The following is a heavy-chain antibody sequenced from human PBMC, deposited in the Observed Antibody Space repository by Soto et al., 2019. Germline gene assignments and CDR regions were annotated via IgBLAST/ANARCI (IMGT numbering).Heavy chain of an antibody. CDR2: ISAYNGNT. V-gene: IGHV1-18*01. CDR3: ARVYLGYNWFDP. CDR1: GYALTSYG. J-gene: IGHJ5*02. Sequence: ASVKVSCKASGYALTSYGISWVRQAPGQGLEWMGWISAYNGNTNYAQKLQGRVTMTTDTSTSTAYMELRSLRSDDTAVYYCARVYLGYNWFDPWGQGTLVTVSS. D-gene: IGHD7-27*01.